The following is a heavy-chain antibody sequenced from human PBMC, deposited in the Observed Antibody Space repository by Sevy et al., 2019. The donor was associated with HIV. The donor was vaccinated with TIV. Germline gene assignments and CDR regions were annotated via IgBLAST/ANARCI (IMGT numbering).Heavy chain of an antibody. J-gene: IGHJ4*02. Sequence: GESLKISCAASGFTFSTYGMHWVRQAPGKGLEWVAVMWFDGSNTDYADSVKGRFTISRDMAKNTLHLQMNSLRAEDTADDYCARDLEFYDDGDYGPAFMPDYWGQGTLVTVSS. CDR2: MWFDGSNT. V-gene: IGHV3-33*01. CDR1: GFTFSTYG. CDR3: ARDLEFYDDGDYGPAFMPDY. D-gene: IGHD4-17*01.